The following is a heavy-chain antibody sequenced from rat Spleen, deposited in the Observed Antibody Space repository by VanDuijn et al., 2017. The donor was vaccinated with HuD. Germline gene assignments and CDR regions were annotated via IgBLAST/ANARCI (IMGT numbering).Heavy chain of an antibody. CDR3: ARHLPFDY. CDR1: GFTFSDYY. Sequence: EVQLVESDGGLVQPGRSLKLSCAASGFTFSDYYMAWVRQAPTKGLEWVATISYDGSSTYYRDSVKGRFTISRDNAKSTLYLQMDSLRSEDTATYYCARHLPFDYWGQGVMVTVSS. V-gene: IGHV5-29*01. J-gene: IGHJ2*01. CDR2: ISYDGSST.